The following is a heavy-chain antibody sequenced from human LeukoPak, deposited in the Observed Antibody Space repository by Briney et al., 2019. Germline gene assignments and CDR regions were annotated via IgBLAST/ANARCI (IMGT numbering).Heavy chain of an antibody. J-gene: IGHJ4*02. CDR1: GYTFTGFY. Sequence: ASVKVSCKASGYTFTGFYIHWVRQAPGQGLEWMGWINPNSGGTKYAQRFQGRVTMTRDTSISTAYMELNSLRSEDTAVYYCLDGSSAYWGQGTLVTVSS. D-gene: IGHD3-10*01. CDR3: LDGSSAY. CDR2: INPNSGGT. V-gene: IGHV1-2*02.